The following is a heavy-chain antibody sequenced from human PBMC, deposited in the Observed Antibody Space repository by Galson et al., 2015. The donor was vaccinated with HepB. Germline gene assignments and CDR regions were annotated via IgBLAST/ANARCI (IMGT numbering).Heavy chain of an antibody. J-gene: IGHJ5*02. CDR3: AREFVGGEYQLLYGFDP. CDR2: ISAYNGNT. V-gene: IGHV1-18*01. CDR1: GYTFTSYG. Sequence: SVKVSCKASGYTFTSYGISWVRQAPGQGLEWMGWISAYNGNTNYAQKLQGRVTMTTDTSTSTAYMELRSLRSDDTAVYYCAREFVGGEYQLLYGFDPWGQGTLVTVSS. D-gene: IGHD2-2*02.